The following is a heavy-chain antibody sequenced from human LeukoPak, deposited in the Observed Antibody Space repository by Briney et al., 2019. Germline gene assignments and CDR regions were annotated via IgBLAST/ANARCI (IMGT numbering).Heavy chain of an antibody. CDR2: IRYDGSNK. J-gene: IGHJ4*02. CDR1: GFTFSSYG. D-gene: IGHD3-3*01. Sequence: GGSLRLSCAASGFTFSSYGMHWVRQAPGKGLEWVAFIRYDGSNKYYADSVKGRFTISRDNSKNTLYLQMNSLRAEDTAVYYCAKNRGTIFGVVKVPDDYWGQGTLVTVSS. CDR3: AKNRGTIFGVVKVPDDY. V-gene: IGHV3-30*02.